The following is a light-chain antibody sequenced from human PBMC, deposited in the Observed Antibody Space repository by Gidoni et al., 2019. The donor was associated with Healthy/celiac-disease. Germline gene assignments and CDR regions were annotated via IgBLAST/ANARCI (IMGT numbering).Light chain of an antibody. CDR3: QQYNTYWT. CDR2: DAS. J-gene: IGKJ1*01. CDR1: HIISNW. V-gene: IGKV1-5*01. Sequence: DIQMTQSPSTLSASVGDRVTISCRASHIISNWLAWYQQKPGKAPKLLIYDASSLESGVPSRFSGSGSGTEFTLTISSLQPDDFATYYCQQYNTYWTFGQGTKVEIK.